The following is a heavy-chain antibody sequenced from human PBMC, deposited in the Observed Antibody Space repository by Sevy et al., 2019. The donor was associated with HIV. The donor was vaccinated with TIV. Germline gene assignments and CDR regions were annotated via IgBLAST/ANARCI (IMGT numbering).Heavy chain of an antibody. CDR2: IYYSGST. J-gene: IGHJ6*02. Sequence: SETLSLTCTVSGGSISSYYWSWIRQPPGKGLEWIGYIYYSGSTNYNPPLKSRVTISVDTSKNQFSLKLSSVTAADTAVYYCARGGKLLWFGELLKAKNYYYYGMDVWGQGTTVTVSS. V-gene: IGHV4-59*01. CDR1: GGSISSYY. D-gene: IGHD3-10*01. CDR3: ARGGKLLWFGELLKAKNYYYYGMDV.